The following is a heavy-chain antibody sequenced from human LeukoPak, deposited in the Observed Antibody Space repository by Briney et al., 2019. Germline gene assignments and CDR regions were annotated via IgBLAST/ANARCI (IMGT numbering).Heavy chain of an antibody. CDR1: GYTFTSYG. V-gene: IGHV1-18*01. CDR2: ISAYNGNT. CDR3: ARAPYDILTGYYTLYYYYYYMDV. J-gene: IGHJ6*03. Sequence: GASAKVSCKASGYTFTSYGISWVRQAPGQGLEWMGWISAYNGNTNYAQKLQGRVTMTTDTSTSTAYMELRSLRSDDTAVYYCARAPYDILTGYYTLYYYYYYMDVWGKGTTVTISS. D-gene: IGHD3-9*01.